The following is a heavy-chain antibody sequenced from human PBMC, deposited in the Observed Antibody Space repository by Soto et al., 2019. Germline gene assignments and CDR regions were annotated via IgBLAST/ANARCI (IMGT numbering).Heavy chain of an antibody. Sequence: ASVKVSCKASGFTFTSSAVQWVRQARGQRLEWIGWIVVGSGNTNYAQKFQERVTITRDMSTSTAYMELSSLRSEDTAVYYCAAVPFYGSGRHGIGYYYGMDVWG. J-gene: IGHJ6*02. CDR3: AAVPFYGSGRHGIGYYYGMDV. CDR1: GFTFTSSA. CDR2: IVVGSGNT. V-gene: IGHV1-58*01. D-gene: IGHD3-10*01.